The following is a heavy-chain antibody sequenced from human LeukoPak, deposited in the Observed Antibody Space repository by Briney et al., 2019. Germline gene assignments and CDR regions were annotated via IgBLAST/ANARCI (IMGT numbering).Heavy chain of an antibody. CDR3: ATPPVWFGEFMSGNSILGYFQD. Sequence: ASVKVSCKISGHTLTELSIHWVRQAPGKGLEWMGGFDTQEGETIFAQNFQGRVTMIEDTSSDTAYVELSSLTSEDTAVYYCATPPVWFGEFMSGNSILGYFQDWGQGTLVTVSS. V-gene: IGHV1-24*01. D-gene: IGHD3-10*01. CDR1: GHTLTELS. CDR2: FDTQEGET. J-gene: IGHJ1*01.